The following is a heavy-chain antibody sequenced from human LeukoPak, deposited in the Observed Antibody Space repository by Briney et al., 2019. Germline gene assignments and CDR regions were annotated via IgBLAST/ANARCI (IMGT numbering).Heavy chain of an antibody. J-gene: IGHJ4*02. D-gene: IGHD4-23*01. Sequence: PSETLSLTCTVSGYSISSGYYWGWIRQPPGKGLEWIGSIYHSGSTYYNPSLKSRVTISVDTSKNQFSLKLSSVTAADTAVYYCARRAGGYSHPYDYWGQGTLVTVSS. CDR1: GYSISSGYY. CDR3: ARRAGGYSHPYDY. V-gene: IGHV4-38-2*02. CDR2: IYHSGST.